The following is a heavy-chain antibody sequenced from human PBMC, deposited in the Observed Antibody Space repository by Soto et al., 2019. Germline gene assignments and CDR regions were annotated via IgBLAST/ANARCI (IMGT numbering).Heavy chain of an antibody. Sequence: EVQLVESGGGLVQPGGSLRLSCAASGFTVSSNYMSWVRQAPGKGLEWVSVIYSGGSTYYAYSVKGRFTISRHNSKNTLYLQMNSLRGEDTAVYYCARERPYCSGGSCCSFDYWGQGTLVTVSS. CDR2: IYSGGST. CDR3: ARERPYCSGGSCCSFDY. J-gene: IGHJ4*02. CDR1: GFTVSSNY. D-gene: IGHD2-15*01. V-gene: IGHV3-53*04.